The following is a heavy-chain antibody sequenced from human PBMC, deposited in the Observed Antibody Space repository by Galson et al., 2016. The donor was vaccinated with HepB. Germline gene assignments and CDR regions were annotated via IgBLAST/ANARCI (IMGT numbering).Heavy chain of an antibody. CDR3: ASRALGYSSGWYEYYFDY. V-gene: IGHV1-2*02. D-gene: IGHD6-19*01. Sequence: SVKVSCKASGYTFTGYYVHWVRQAPGQGLEWMGWINPNSGGTNYAQKFQGRVTMTRDTSISTAYMELSRLRSDDTAVYYCASRALGYSSGWYEYYFDYWGQGTLVTVSS. CDR2: INPNSGGT. CDR1: GYTFTGYY. J-gene: IGHJ4*02.